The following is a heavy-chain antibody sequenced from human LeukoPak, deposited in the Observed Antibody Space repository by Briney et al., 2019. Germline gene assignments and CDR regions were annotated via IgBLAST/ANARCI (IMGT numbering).Heavy chain of an antibody. CDR1: GYTFTSYG. Sequence: ASVKVSSKASGYTFTSYGISWVRQAPGQGLEWMGWISAYNGNTNYAQKLQGRVTMTTDTSTSTAYMELRSLRSDDTAVYYCARSFPYSSSWYDYYYYYMDVWGKGTMVTVSS. D-gene: IGHD6-13*01. CDR3: ARSFPYSSSWYDYYYYYMDV. J-gene: IGHJ6*03. V-gene: IGHV1-18*01. CDR2: ISAYNGNT.